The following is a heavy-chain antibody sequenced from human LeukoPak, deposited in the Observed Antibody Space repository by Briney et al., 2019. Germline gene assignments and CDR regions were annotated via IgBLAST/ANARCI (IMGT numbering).Heavy chain of an antibody. CDR2: INWNGGST. D-gene: IGHD6-25*01. CDR3: ARAAGSGYYYYYMDV. Sequence: GGSLRLSCAASGFTFDDYGMSWVRQAPGKGLEWVSGINWNGGSTGYADSVKGRFTISRDNAKNSLYLQMNSLRAEDTALYYCARAAGSGYYYYYMDVWGKGTTVTISS. V-gene: IGHV3-20*04. J-gene: IGHJ6*03. CDR1: GFTFDDYG.